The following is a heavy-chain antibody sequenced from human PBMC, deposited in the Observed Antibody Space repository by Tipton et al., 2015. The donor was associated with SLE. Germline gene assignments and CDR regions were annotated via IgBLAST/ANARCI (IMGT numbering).Heavy chain of an antibody. CDR1: GGSFSGYY. CDR3: ARGGNGYSGYDFDY. J-gene: IGHJ4*02. CDR2: IYYSGST. V-gene: IGHV4-59*08. D-gene: IGHD5-12*01. Sequence: TLSLTCAVYGGSFSGYYWSWIRQPPGKGLEWIGYIYYSGSTNYNPSLKSRVTISVDTSKNQFSLKLSSVTAADTAVYYCARGGNGYSGYDFDYWGQGTLVTVSS.